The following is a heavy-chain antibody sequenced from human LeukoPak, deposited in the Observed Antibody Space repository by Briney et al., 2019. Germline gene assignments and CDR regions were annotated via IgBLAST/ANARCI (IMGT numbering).Heavy chain of an antibody. D-gene: IGHD3-16*01. V-gene: IGHV4-38-2*02. J-gene: IGHJ4*02. CDR1: GYSISSGYY. Sequence: SETLSLTCTVSGYSISSGYYWGWIRPPPGKGLEWIGSIYHSGSTYYNPSLKSRVTISVDTSKNQFSLKLSSVTAADTAVYYCARRRLPRLDYWGQGTLVTVSS. CDR2: IYHSGST. CDR3: ARRRLPRLDY.